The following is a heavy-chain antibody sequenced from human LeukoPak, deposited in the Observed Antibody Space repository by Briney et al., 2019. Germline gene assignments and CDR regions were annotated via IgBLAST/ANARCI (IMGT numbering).Heavy chain of an antibody. V-gene: IGHV3-23*01. J-gene: IGHJ4*02. CDR1: GFTFSSYA. Sequence: GGSLRLSCAASGFTFSSYAMSWVRQAPGKGLEWVSAISGSGGSTYYADSVKGRFTISRDNSKNTLYLQMNSLRAEDTAVYYCAKPSRDIVVVVAAIYNYWGQGTLVTVSS. CDR3: AKPSRDIVVVVAAIYNY. D-gene: IGHD2-15*01. CDR2: ISGSGGST.